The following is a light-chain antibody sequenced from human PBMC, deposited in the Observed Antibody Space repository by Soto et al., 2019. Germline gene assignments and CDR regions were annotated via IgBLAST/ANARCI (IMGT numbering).Light chain of an antibody. CDR2: GAS. CDR1: QTVSSNY. CDR3: QQYGSSPYT. Sequence: EIVLTQSPGTVSLSPGERATLSCRASQTVSSNYLAWYQQKPGQAPRLLIYGASRRATGITDRFSGSGSGTDFTLTISRLEPEDFALYFCQQYGSSPYTFGQGTKLEIK. V-gene: IGKV3-20*01. J-gene: IGKJ2*01.